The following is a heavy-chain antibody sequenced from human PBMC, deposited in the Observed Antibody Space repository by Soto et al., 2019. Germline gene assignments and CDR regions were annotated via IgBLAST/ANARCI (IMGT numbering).Heavy chain of an antibody. CDR1: GFTFSSYG. CDR3: AKVIRADSTSSNFYYYSGLDV. V-gene: IGHV3-30*02. Sequence: PGGSLRLSCAASGFTFSSYGMHWVRQAPGKGLEWVAVIWYDGSNKYYADSVKGRFTISRDNSRDTLFLQMNSLRGEDTAIYYCAKVIRADSTSSNFYYYSGLDVWGQGTTVTVSS. J-gene: IGHJ6*02. D-gene: IGHD6-6*01. CDR2: IWYDGSNK.